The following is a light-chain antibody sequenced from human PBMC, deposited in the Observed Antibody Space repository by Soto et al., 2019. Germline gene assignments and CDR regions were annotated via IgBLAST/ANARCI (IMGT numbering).Light chain of an antibody. CDR2: GAS. CDR1: QSVNIY. CDR3: QQYDDWLRLT. Sequence: EIVITPFPAPPSVSSVERATLSCRASQSVNIYLAWYQQKPGQAPRLLIFGASSRATGIPARFSGSGSGTEFNLTISSLQSEDFAVYFCQQYDDWLRLTFGGGTKVDIK. V-gene: IGKV3D-15*01. J-gene: IGKJ4*01.